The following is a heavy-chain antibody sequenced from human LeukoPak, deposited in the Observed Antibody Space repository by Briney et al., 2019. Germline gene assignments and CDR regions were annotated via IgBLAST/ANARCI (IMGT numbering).Heavy chain of an antibody. CDR3: AELGITMIGGV. D-gene: IGHD3-10*02. V-gene: IGHV3-48*03. CDR2: IRSSGSTI. Sequence: GGSLRLSCAASGLTFSRYEMNWAPHAPGKGLGWVSYIRSSGSTIYYADSVKGRYTISRDNAKNSLYLQMNSLRAEDTAVYYCAELGITMIGGVWGKGTTVTISS. CDR1: GLTFSRYE. J-gene: IGHJ6*04.